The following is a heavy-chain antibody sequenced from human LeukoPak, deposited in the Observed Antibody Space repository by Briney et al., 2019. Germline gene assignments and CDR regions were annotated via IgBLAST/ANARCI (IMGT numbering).Heavy chain of an antibody. CDR1: GGSIRSRSYY. V-gene: IGHV4-39*01. Sequence: SESLSPTCSPAGGSIRSRSYYWGWLRQPPGRGLEGIGSIFDSGSTYYNPSLKTRVTISVGTSKNKLCLKLSSVTAEDSAPYYCARLQMGYWGSGSYYRPPGYDYWGQGTLVSVSS. CDR3: ARLQMGYWGSGSYYRPPGYDY. CDR2: IFDSGST. J-gene: IGHJ4*02. D-gene: IGHD3-10*01.